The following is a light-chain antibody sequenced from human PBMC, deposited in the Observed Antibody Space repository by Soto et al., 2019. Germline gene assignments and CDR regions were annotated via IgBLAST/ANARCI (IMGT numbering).Light chain of an antibody. CDR1: SSDVGSYNL. CDR3: CSYAGSSTFV. V-gene: IGLV2-23*03. Sequence: QSALTQPASVSGSPGQSITISCTGTSSDVGSYNLVSWYQQHPDKAPKLMIYEGSKRPSGVSNRFSGSKSGNTASLTISGLQAEDEADYYCCSYAGSSTFVFGTATKLTVL. CDR2: EGS. J-gene: IGLJ1*01.